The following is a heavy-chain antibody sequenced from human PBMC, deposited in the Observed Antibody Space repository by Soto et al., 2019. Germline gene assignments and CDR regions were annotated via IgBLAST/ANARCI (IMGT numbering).Heavy chain of an antibody. CDR1: GFTFGDNL. CDR3: AKIRWTISLQEEDAI. Sequence: QVQLVQSGAEVRKPGASVNISCWASGFTFGDNLINWVRQVPGQSLEWMGWINPDNGNTKYSQTFQGRVTITADIPTSTAYLELSSLKSADTAVYYCAKIRWTISLQEEDAIWGQGTLVTVSS. J-gene: IGHJ4*02. CDR2: INPDNGNT. D-gene: IGHD2-15*01. V-gene: IGHV1-3*01.